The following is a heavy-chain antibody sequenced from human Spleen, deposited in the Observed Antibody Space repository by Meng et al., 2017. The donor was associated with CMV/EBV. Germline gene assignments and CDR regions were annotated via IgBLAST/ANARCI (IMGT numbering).Heavy chain of an antibody. CDR1: GFTFSSYA. J-gene: IGHJ3*02. V-gene: IGHV3-30*04. Sequence: LSLTCAASGFTFSSYAMHWVRQAPGKGLEWVAVISYDGSNKYYADSVKGRFTISRDNPKNSLYLQMNSLRAEDTAVYYCARDHNAFDIWGQGTMVTVSS. CDR3: ARDHNAFDI. CDR2: ISYDGSNK.